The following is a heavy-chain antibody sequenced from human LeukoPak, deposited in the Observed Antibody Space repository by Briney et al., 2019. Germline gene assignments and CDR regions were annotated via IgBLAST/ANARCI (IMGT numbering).Heavy chain of an antibody. CDR3: ARGFSYDSRDAFDI. V-gene: IGHV1-69*05. CDR1: GGTFSSYA. J-gene: IGHJ3*02. D-gene: IGHD3-22*01. Sequence: SVKVSCKASGGTFSSYAISWVRQAPRQGLEWMGRIIPIFGTANYAQKFQGRVTITTDESTSTAYMELSSLRSEDTAVYYCARGFSYDSRDAFDIWGQGTMVTVSS. CDR2: IIPIFGTA.